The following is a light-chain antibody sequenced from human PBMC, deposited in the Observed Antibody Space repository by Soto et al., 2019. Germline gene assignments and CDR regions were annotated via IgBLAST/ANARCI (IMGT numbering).Light chain of an antibody. CDR1: SSDVGGYNY. CDR2: DVS. CDR3: SSYTSSSTLYV. Sequence: QSVLTRPGSGSGSHGQSISITCTRTSSDVGGYNYVSWYQQHPGKAPKLIIYDVSNRPSGVSNRFSGSKSGNTASLTISGLQAEDEADYYCSSYTSSSTLYVFGTGTKVTVL. J-gene: IGLJ1*01. V-gene: IGLV2-14*01.